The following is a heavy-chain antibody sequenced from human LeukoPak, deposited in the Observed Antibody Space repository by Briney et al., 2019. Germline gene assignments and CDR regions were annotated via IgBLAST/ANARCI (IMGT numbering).Heavy chain of an antibody. Sequence: GRSLRLSCAASGFTFSSYAMHWVRQAPGKGLEWVAVISYDGSNKYYADSVKGRFTISRDNSKNTLYLQMNSLKTEDTAVYYCTRDSPWYCSSTSCRGIDYWGQGTLVTVSS. D-gene: IGHD2-2*01. J-gene: IGHJ4*02. CDR3: TRDSPWYCSSTSCRGIDY. CDR2: ISYDGSNK. V-gene: IGHV3-30*04. CDR1: GFTFSSYA.